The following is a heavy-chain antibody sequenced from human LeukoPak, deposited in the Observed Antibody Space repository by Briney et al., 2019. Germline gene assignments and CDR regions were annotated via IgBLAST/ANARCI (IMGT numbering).Heavy chain of an antibody. J-gene: IGHJ6*02. V-gene: IGHV4-59*01. CDR2: IYYGGST. D-gene: IGHD2-15*01. CDR1: GGSISSYY. Sequence: SETLSLTCTVSGGSISSYYWSWIRQPPGKGLEWIGYIYYGGSTNYNPSLKSRVTISVDTSKNQFSLKLSSVTAADTAVYYCARGPPGGYYYGMDVWGQGTTVTVSS. CDR3: ARGPPGGYYYGMDV.